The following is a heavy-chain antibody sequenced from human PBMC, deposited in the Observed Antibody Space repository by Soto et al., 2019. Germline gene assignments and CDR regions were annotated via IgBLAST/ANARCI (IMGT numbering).Heavy chain of an antibody. CDR3: ARARLRAVYALDI. D-gene: IGHD5-12*01. J-gene: IGHJ3*02. Sequence: SETLSLTCTVSGGSVSSGAYYWTWIRQRPGKGLEWIGYIYYSGSTYYSPSLKSRLSISLDTSKNQFSLRLSSVTAADTAMYYCARARLRAVYALDIWGQGTMVTVSS. V-gene: IGHV4-31*03. CDR2: IYYSGST. CDR1: GGSVSSGAYY.